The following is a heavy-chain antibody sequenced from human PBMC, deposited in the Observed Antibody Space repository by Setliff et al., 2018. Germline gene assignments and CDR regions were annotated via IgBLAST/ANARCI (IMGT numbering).Heavy chain of an antibody. J-gene: IGHJ6*03. D-gene: IGHD3-3*01. CDR2: IRSKAYGGTT. Sequence: GGSLRLSCAASGFTFSNAWMSWVRQAPGKGLEWVGFIRSKAYGGTTEYAASVKGRFTISRDDSKSIAYLQMNSLKTEDTAVYYCTREASVDFWSGYPYYYYMDVWGKGTTVTVSS. CDR3: TREASVDFWSGYPYYYYMDV. V-gene: IGHV3-49*04. CDR1: GFTFSNAW.